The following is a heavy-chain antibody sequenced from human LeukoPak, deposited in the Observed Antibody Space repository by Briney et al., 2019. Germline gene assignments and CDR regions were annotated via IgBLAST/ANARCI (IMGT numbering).Heavy chain of an antibody. V-gene: IGHV3-30*19. Sequence: PGGSLRLSCAASGFTFSSYGMHWVRQAPGKGLEWVAVISYDGSNEYYADSVKGRFTISRDNSKNTMYLQMNSLRAEDTAVYYCARETTVIVEDGMDVWGQGTTVTVSS. CDR2: ISYDGSNE. D-gene: IGHD3-22*01. CDR1: GFTFSSYG. CDR3: ARETTVIVEDGMDV. J-gene: IGHJ6*02.